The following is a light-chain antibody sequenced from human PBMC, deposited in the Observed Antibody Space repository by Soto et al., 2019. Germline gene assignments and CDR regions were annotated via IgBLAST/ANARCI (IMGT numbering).Light chain of an antibody. V-gene: IGKV3-15*01. J-gene: IGKJ2*03. CDR2: GAS. CDR1: QSVGSS. Sequence: EIVMTQSPATLSVSPGEGATLSCRASQSVGSSLAWYQQKPGQAPRLLMYGASTRATGIPARFSGSGSGTEFTLTISRLQAEDVAVYYCQQYYYTPYSFGQGTKLEIK. CDR3: QQYYYTPYS.